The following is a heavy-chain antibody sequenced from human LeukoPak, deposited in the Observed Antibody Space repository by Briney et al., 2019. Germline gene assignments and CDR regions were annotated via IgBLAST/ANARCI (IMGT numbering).Heavy chain of an antibody. Sequence: ASVKVSCKVSGYTLTELSMHWVRQAPGKGLEWMGGFDPEDGETIYAQKFQGRVTMTEDTSTDTAYMELSSLRSEDTAVYYCARSTIFGGMYNWFDPWGQGTLVTVSS. V-gene: IGHV1-24*01. D-gene: IGHD3-3*01. J-gene: IGHJ5*02. CDR3: ARSTIFGGMYNWFDP. CDR1: GYTLTELS. CDR2: FDPEDGET.